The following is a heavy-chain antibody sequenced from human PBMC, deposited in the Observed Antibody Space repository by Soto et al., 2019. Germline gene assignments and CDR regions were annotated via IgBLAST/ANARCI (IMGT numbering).Heavy chain of an antibody. J-gene: IGHJ6*02. CDR3: ARGLKYYDFWSGYYTLDYYYGMDV. CDR2: INAGNGNT. D-gene: IGHD3-3*01. V-gene: IGHV1-3*01. Sequence: ASVKVSCKASGYTFTSYAMHWLRQAPGQRLEWMGWINAGNGNTKYSQKFQGRVTITRDTSASTAYMELSSLRSEDTAVYYCARGLKYYDFWSGYYTLDYYYGMDVWGQGTTVTVSS. CDR1: GYTFTSYA.